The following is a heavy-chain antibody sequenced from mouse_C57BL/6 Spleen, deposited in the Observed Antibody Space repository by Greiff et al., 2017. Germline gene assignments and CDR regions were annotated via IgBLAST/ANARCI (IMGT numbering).Heavy chain of an antibody. V-gene: IGHV1-81*01. D-gene: IGHD2-4*01. CDR3: ARGYDSYYFDY. CDR2: IYPRSGNT. Sequence: QVQLQQSGSELARPGASVKLSCKASGYTFTSYGISWVKQRTGQGLEWIGEIYPRSGNTYYNEKFKGKATLTADKSSSTAYMELRSLTSEDSAVYFCARGYDSYYFDYWGQGTTLTVSS. CDR1: GYTFTSYG. J-gene: IGHJ2*01.